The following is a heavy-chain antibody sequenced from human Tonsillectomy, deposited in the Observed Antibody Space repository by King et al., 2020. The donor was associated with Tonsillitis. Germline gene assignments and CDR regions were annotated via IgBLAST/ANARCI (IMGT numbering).Heavy chain of an antibody. CDR1: GFTFSSYE. D-gene: IGHD3-3*01. V-gene: IGHV3-48*03. CDR2: ISSSGSSI. Sequence: DVQLVESGGGLVQPGGSLRLSCAASGFTFSSYEMNWVRQAPGKGLEWVSYISSSGSSIYYADSVKGRFTTSRDNAKNSLYLQMNSLRAEDTAVYYCATTYYDFWSGLHYWGQGTLVTVSS. J-gene: IGHJ4*02. CDR3: ATTYYDFWSGLHY.